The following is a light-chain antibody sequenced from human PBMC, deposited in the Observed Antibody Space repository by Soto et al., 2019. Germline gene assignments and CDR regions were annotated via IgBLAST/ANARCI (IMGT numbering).Light chain of an antibody. Sequence: DIQITQSPSTLSASVGDRLTITFRASQSISSWLAWYQQMPGKAPKLLIYKASSLESGVPSRFSGSGSGTEFTLTISSLQPDDFATYYCQQYNSYWTFGQGTRLEI. CDR1: QSISSW. V-gene: IGKV1-5*03. CDR3: QQYNSYWT. CDR2: KAS. J-gene: IGKJ5*01.